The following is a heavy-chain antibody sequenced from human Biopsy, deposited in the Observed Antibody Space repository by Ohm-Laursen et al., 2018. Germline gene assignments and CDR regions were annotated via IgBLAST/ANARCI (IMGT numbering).Heavy chain of an antibody. V-gene: IGHV1-8*01. Sequence: ASVKVSCKASGYTFISYDIDWVRQATGQGLEWMGWMNPNSGKTGYAQKFQGRVTMTTNTSVNTAYMELSSLTFEDTAVYYCAIEGGTYSKSFDYWGQGSQVIVPS. CDR1: GYTFISYD. J-gene: IGHJ4*02. D-gene: IGHD1-26*01. CDR2: MNPNSGKT. CDR3: AIEGGTYSKSFDY.